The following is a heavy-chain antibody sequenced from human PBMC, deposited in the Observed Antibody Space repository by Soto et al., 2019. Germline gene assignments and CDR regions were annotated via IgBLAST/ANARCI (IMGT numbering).Heavy chain of an antibody. J-gene: IGHJ3*02. CDR1: GGSISSGGYY. Sequence: QVQLQESGPGLVKPSQTLSLTCTVSGGSISSGGYYWSWIRQHPGKGLEWIGYIYYSGSTYYNPSLKSRVTISVDTSKNQFSLKLSSVTAADTAVYYCASGYCTNGVCYSRAFDIWGQGTVVTVSS. V-gene: IGHV4-31*03. CDR3: ASGYCTNGVCYSRAFDI. D-gene: IGHD2-8*01. CDR2: IYYSGST.